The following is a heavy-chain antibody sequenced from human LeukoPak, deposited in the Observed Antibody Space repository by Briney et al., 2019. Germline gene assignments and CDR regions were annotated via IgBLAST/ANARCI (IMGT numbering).Heavy chain of an antibody. V-gene: IGHV3-23*01. J-gene: IGHJ6*03. CDR3: ARGSSASTYYNMDV. CDR1: GFTFTSYA. D-gene: IGHD3-22*01. CDR2: MSGSGAST. Sequence: GGSLRLSCAGTGFTFTSYAKTWVRQAPGMGLEWVSAMSGSGASTYYADSVRGRFTISRDDSKNTLYLQMNSLRADDTAVYYCARGSSASTYYNMDVWGKGTTVTV.